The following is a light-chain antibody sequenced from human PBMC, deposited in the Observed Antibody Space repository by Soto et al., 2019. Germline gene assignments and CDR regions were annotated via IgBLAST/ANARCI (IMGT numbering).Light chain of an antibody. CDR3: RVPAKFLGA. V-gene: IGKV1-6*01. CDR2: GAS. J-gene: IGKJ1*01. Sequence: RASQGIGNALGWYQQKPGKPPKVLIYGASNLQSGVPPRFSVSGSGTDLTLVIGRVLPEDPPSQSMRVPAKFLGAFGEGTKVDIK. CDR1: QGIGNA.